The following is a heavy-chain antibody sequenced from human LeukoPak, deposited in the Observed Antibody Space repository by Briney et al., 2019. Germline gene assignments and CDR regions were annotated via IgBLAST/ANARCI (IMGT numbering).Heavy chain of an antibody. CDR3: ARVDPDSSSTLEVFDY. J-gene: IGHJ4*02. Sequence: SETLSLTCTVSGGSISSYYWSWIRQPPGKGLEWIGYIYYSGSTNYNPSLKSRVSISVDTSKNQFSLKLSSVTAADTAVYYCARVDPDSSSTLEVFDYWGQGTLVTVSS. V-gene: IGHV4-59*01. D-gene: IGHD6-6*01. CDR1: GGSISSYY. CDR2: IYYSGST.